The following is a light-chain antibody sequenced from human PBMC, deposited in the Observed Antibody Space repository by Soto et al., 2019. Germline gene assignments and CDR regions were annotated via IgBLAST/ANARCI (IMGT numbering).Light chain of an antibody. V-gene: IGLV2-11*01. CDR2: EVF. CDR1: STDVGYYDS. CDR3: CSYSGSFVV. Sequence: QSALTQPRSVSGSPGQSVAISCTGSSTDVGYYDSVSWYQHHPGKAPKLLIYEVFKRPSRVPDRFSGSKSSTTASLTISGLQAEDEGDYYCCSYSGSFVVFGGETQLTVL. J-gene: IGLJ2*01.